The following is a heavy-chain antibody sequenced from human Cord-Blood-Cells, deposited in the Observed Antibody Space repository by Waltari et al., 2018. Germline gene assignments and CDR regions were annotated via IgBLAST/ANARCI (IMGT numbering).Heavy chain of an antibody. CDR2: INPSGGST. V-gene: IGHV1-46*01. J-gene: IGHJ2*01. Sequence: QVQLVQSGAEVKKPGASVKVSCKASGYTFTSYYMHWVRQAPGQGLEWMGIINPSGGSTSYAKKFQGRVTMTRDTATSTVYMELSSLRSEDTAVYYCARDFGDFSSDWYFDLWGRGTLVTVSS. D-gene: IGHD2-2*01. CDR1: GYTFTSYY. CDR3: ARDFGDFSSDWYFDL.